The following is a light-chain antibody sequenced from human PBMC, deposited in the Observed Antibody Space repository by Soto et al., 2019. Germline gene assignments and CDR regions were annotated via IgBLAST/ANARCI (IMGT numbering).Light chain of an antibody. CDR2: GAS. J-gene: IGKJ4*01. Sequence: EKVLTQSPGTLSLSPGERATLSCRASQSVRSSHLAWYQQKPGQAPRLLIYGASSRATGIPDRFTGSGSGTDFTLTIIRLEPEDFAVYYCQHYGSSPLLTFGGGTKVDIK. CDR1: QSVRSSH. V-gene: IGKV3-20*01. CDR3: QHYGSSPLLT.